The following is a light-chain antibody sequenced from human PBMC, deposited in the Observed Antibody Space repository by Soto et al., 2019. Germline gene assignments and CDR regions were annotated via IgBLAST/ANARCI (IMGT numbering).Light chain of an antibody. CDR3: QQANSFPLT. J-gene: IGKJ4*01. Sequence: DIQMTQSPSSVSASVGDRVTITCRASQDISSWLAWYQQKPGIAPKLLIYAASSLQSGVPSRFSGSGSGTDFTLTISSLQSEDFATYYCQQANSFPLTFGGGTKVDIK. CDR2: AAS. CDR1: QDISSW. V-gene: IGKV1-12*01.